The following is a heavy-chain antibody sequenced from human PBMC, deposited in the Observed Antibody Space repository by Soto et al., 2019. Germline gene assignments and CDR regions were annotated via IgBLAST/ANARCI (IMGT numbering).Heavy chain of an antibody. Sequence: EVQLVESGGGLVQPGRSLRLSCTGSGFTFGDYGLSWFRQAPGKGLEWLGFIRSKAHGGTTEYAASVKGRFTISRDDSKSIAFLQMNSLQTEDTAVYYCTREWELLSSTFDYWGQGTLFTVSS. V-gene: IGHV3-49*03. J-gene: IGHJ4*02. CDR1: GFTFGDYG. D-gene: IGHD1-26*01. CDR2: IRSKAHGGTT. CDR3: TREWELLSSTFDY.